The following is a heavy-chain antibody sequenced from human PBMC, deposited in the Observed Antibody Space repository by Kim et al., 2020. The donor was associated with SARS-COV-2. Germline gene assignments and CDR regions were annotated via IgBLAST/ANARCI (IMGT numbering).Heavy chain of an antibody. CDR1: GGSISSYY. Sequence: SETLSLTCTVSGGSISSYYWSWIRQPPGKGLEWIGYIYYSGSTNYNPSLKSRVTISVDTSKNQISLKLSSVTAADTAVYYCARGGYGDYDYYYYGMDVWGQGTTVTVSS. CDR2: IYYSGST. D-gene: IGHD4-17*01. CDR3: ARGGYGDYDYYYYGMDV. J-gene: IGHJ6*02. V-gene: IGHV4-59*01.